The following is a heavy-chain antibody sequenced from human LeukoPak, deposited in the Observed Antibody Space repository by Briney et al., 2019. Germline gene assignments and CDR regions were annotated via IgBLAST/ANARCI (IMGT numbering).Heavy chain of an antibody. J-gene: IGHJ5*02. CDR2: IWYDGSNK. D-gene: IGHD4-23*01. V-gene: IGHV3-33*01. Sequence: GGSLRLSCAASGFTLSSYGMHWVRQAPGEGLEWVAGIWYDGSNKYYADSGKGRFTISRDNSKNTLYMQMNSLRAEDTAVYYCARGGYGGNSYNWFDPWGQGTLVTVSS. CDR1: GFTLSSYG. CDR3: ARGGYGGNSYNWFDP.